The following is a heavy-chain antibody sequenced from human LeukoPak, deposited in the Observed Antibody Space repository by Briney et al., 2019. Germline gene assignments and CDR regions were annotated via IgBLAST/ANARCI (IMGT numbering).Heavy chain of an antibody. CDR1: GFTFTSYA. Sequence: GGSLRLSCAASGFTFTSYAMTWVRQAPGKGLEWVSTVSGSGGSTYYADSVKGRFTISRDNSKNTLYLQMSSLRAEDTAVYYCAKRYYDFPLDYWGQGTLVTVSS. V-gene: IGHV3-23*01. CDR2: VSGSGGST. D-gene: IGHD3-3*01. CDR3: AKRYYDFPLDY. J-gene: IGHJ4*02.